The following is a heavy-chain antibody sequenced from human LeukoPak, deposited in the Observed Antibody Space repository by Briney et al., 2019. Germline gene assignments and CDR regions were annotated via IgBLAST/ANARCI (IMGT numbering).Heavy chain of an antibody. J-gene: IGHJ3*02. Sequence: GGSLRLSCAASGFTFSDYRMNWVRQAPGKGLEWVSYISRSLGYIYYADSVKGRFTVSRDNAKNSLYLQMNSLRVEDTAVYYCVRDRSGQMEAFDIWGQGTMATVSS. D-gene: IGHD1-26*01. CDR1: GFTFSDYR. CDR3: VRDRSGQMEAFDI. V-gene: IGHV3-21*01. CDR2: ISRSLGYI.